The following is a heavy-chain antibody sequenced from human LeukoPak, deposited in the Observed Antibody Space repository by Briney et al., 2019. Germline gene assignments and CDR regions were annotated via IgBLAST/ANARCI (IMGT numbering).Heavy chain of an antibody. CDR1: GGSISSSSYY. Sequence: SETLSLTCTVSGGSISSSSYYWAWIRQPPGKGLEWIGNIYYSGSTYYNPSLKSRVTISVDTSKNQFSLKLSSVTAADTAVYYCARQLSRMTSVTSYYYFDYWGQGTLVTVSS. V-gene: IGHV4-39*01. D-gene: IGHD4-17*01. CDR3: ARQLSRMTSVTSYYYFDY. J-gene: IGHJ4*02. CDR2: IYYSGST.